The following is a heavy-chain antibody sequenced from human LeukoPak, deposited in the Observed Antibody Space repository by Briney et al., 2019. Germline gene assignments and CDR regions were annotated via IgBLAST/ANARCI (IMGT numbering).Heavy chain of an antibody. D-gene: IGHD3-16*01. V-gene: IGHV3-9*01. J-gene: IGHJ4*02. CDR2: ISWNSGSI. CDR1: GFTFDDYA. CDR3: AKGDNSFGGVLIFDY. Sequence: GGSLRLSCAASGFTFDDYAMHWVRQAPGKGLEWVSGISWNSGSIGYADSVKGRFTISRDNAKNSLYLQMDSLRAEDTALYYCAKGDNSFGGVLIFDYLGQGTLVTVSS.